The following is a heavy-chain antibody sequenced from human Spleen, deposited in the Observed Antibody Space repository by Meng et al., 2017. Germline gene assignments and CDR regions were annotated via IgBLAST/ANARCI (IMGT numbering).Heavy chain of an antibody. V-gene: IGHV1-3*01. CDR3: TPDLRYMTTVTT. CDR2: INAGNGNT. CDR1: GYTFTSYA. Sequence: QVQLVQSGAEVKKPGASVKVSCKASGYTFTSYAMHWVRQAPGQRLEWMGWINAGNGNTKYSQKFQGRVTITADTSTDTAYMELSSLRSEDTAVYYCTPDLRYMTTVTTWGQGTLVTVSS. D-gene: IGHD4-11*01. J-gene: IGHJ4*02.